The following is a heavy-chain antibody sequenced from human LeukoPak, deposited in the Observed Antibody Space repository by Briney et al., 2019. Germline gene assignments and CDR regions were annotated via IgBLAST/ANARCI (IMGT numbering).Heavy chain of an antibody. CDR2: ISSSGSTI. J-gene: IGHJ5*02. Sequence: GGSLRLSCAASGFTFSSYEMNWVRQAPGKGLEWVSYISSSGSTIYYADSVKGRFTISRDNAKNSLYLQMNSLRAEDTAVYYCARDRALLFKFTWFDPWGQGTLVTVSS. CDR3: ARDRALLFKFTWFDP. V-gene: IGHV3-48*03. CDR1: GFTFSSYE. D-gene: IGHD2-21*02.